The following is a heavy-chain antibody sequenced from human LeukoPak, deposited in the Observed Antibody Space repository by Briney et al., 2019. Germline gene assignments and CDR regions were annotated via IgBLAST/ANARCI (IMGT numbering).Heavy chain of an antibody. D-gene: IGHD2-15*01. CDR2: ISISGTKT. CDR3: AREVVSIPSYFES. Sequence: GGSLRLSCEASDFDFSSHAMTWVRQAPGKGLEWLSAISISGTKTYYGDSVKGRFFISRDNSKNTLYLLMNSLIPEDTAVYYCAREVVSIPSYFESWGQGTLVTVSS. CDR1: DFDFSSHA. V-gene: IGHV3-23*01. J-gene: IGHJ4*02.